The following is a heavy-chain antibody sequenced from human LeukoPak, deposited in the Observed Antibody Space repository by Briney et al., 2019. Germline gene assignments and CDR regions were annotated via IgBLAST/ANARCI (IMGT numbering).Heavy chain of an antibody. V-gene: IGHV3-23*01. J-gene: IGHJ3*02. Sequence: PGGSLRLSCAASGFTFSSYAMSWVRQAPGKGLEWVSAISGSGGSTYYADSVKGRFTISRDNSKNTLYLQMNSLRAGDTAVYYCASTPMIVVVITMGDAFDIWGQGTMVTVSS. D-gene: IGHD3-22*01. CDR2: ISGSGGST. CDR1: GFTFSSYA. CDR3: ASTPMIVVVITMGDAFDI.